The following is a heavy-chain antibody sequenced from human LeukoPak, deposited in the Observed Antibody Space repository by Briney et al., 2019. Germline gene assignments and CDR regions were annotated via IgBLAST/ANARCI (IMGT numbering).Heavy chain of an antibody. CDR2: IYYSGST. CDR3: ARGRGYSYGYHFDY. J-gene: IGHJ4*02. V-gene: IGHV4-59*01. D-gene: IGHD5-18*01. CDR1: GGSISSYY. Sequence: SETLSLTCTVSGGSISSYYWSWLRQPPGKGLEWIGYIYYSGSTNYNPSLKSRVTISVDTSKNQFTLKLSSVTAADTAVYYCARGRGYSYGYHFDYWGQGTLVTVSS.